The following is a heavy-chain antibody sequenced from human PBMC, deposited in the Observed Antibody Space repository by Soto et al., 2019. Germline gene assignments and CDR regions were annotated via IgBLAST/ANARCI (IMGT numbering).Heavy chain of an antibody. CDR2: INPKSGDT. D-gene: IGHD2-2*01. V-gene: IGHV1-2*02. J-gene: IGHJ5*02. Sequence: ASVKVSCNASGFTFTDSYIHWVRQVPGHGFEWTGWINPKSGDTQYAPKFLASVIMTSDTSISTSYMALTSLTSDDTAVYYCGRSNAWSYHCDHWGQGALVTVS. CDR3: GRSNAWSYHCDH. CDR1: GFTFTDSY.